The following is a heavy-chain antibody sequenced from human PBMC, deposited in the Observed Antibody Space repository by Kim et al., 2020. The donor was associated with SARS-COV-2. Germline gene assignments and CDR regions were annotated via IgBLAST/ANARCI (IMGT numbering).Heavy chain of an antibody. Sequence: ASVQVSCKASGYPFTSYGISWVRQAPGQGLEWMGWISAYNGNTNYAQKLQGRATMTTDTSTSTAYMELRSLRSDDTAVYYCARDRLRLGEYADVWGQGTTVTVSS. CDR2: ISAYNGNT. V-gene: IGHV1-18*01. CDR1: GYPFTSYG. J-gene: IGHJ6*02. CDR3: ARDRLRLGEYADV. D-gene: IGHD3-16*01.